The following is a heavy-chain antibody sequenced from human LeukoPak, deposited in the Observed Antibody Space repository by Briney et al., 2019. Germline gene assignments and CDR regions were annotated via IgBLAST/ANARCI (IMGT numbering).Heavy chain of an antibody. CDR3: ARGRDTAMVPFDY. V-gene: IGHV4-59*08. CDR2: IYYSGGGPEGVGNT. CDR1: GGSLSGYY. D-gene: IGHD5-18*01. Sequence: SETLSLTCTVSGGSLSGYYWSWLRQPPGKGLTWMGFIYYSGGGPEGVGNTNYNPSVKRRVTISVDTSKNQFSLKLSSVTAADTAVYYCARGRDTAMVPFDYWGQGTLVTVSS. J-gene: IGHJ4*02.